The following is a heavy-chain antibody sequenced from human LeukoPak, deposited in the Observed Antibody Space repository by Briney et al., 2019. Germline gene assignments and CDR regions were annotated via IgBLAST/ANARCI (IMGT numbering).Heavy chain of an antibody. Sequence: EGSLRLSCAASGFTFSSYGMHWVRQAPGKGLEWVAVIWYDGSNKYYADSVKGRFTISRDNSKNTLYLQMDSLRAEDTAVYYCAKDHDYGDYLLDYWGQGTLVTVSS. J-gene: IGHJ4*02. CDR3: AKDHDYGDYLLDY. V-gene: IGHV3-33*06. CDR2: IWYDGSNK. D-gene: IGHD4-17*01. CDR1: GFTFSSYG.